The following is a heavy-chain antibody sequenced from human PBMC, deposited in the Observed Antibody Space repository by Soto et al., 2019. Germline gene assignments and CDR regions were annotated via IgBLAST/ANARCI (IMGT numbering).Heavy chain of an antibody. V-gene: IGHV2-70*11. CDR3: ARLIAVAGAGYYYGMDV. J-gene: IGHJ6*02. D-gene: IGHD6-19*01. CDR1: GFSLSTGMC. CDR2: IDWDDDK. Sequence: ESGPTLVNPTQTLTLTCTFSGFSLSTGMCVSWIRQPPGKALEWLARIDWDDDKYYSTSLKTRLTISKDTSKNQVVLTMTNVDPVDTATYYCARLIAVAGAGYYYGMDVWGQGTTVTVSS.